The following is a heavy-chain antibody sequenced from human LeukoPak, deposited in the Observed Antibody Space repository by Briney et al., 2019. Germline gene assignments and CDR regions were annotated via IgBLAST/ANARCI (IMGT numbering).Heavy chain of an antibody. CDR3: VRYCSSTTCYTRAVDY. V-gene: IGHV4-38-2*02. Sequence: SETLSLTCTVSGYSITSGYNWAWIRQPPGKVLEWIGSIYHSGSAYYNPSLKSRVTISVDTSKNQYSLKLSSVTAADTAVYYCVRYCSSTTCYTRAVDYWGQGTLVTVSS. CDR1: GYSITSGYN. J-gene: IGHJ4*02. D-gene: IGHD2-2*02. CDR2: IYHSGSA.